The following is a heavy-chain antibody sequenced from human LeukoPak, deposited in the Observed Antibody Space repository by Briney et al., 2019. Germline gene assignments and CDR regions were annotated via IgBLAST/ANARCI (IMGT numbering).Heavy chain of an antibody. Sequence: GRSLRLYCAASGFTFSSYAMHWVRQAPGKGLEWVAVISYDGSNKYYADSVKGRFTISRDNSKNTLYLQMNSLRAEDTAVYYCARDLESGQGQWLATLPDYWGQGTLVTVSS. J-gene: IGHJ4*02. CDR3: ARDLESGQGQWLATLPDY. CDR2: ISYDGSNK. D-gene: IGHD6-19*01. V-gene: IGHV3-30-3*01. CDR1: GFTFSSYA.